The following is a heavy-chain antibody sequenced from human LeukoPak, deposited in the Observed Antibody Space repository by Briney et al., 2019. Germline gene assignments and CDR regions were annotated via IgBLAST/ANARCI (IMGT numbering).Heavy chain of an antibody. D-gene: IGHD6-13*01. CDR3: ARLSYSSSFKSNAFDI. J-gene: IGHJ3*02. CDR2: ISSSGSSI. Sequence: GGSLRLSCAASGFSFSDYYMNWIRQAPGKGLEWVSYISSSGSSIYYGDSVKGRFTISRDNAKNSLYLQMNSLRAEDTALYYCARLSYSSSFKSNAFDIWGQGTMVTVSS. V-gene: IGHV3-11*01. CDR1: GFSFSDYY.